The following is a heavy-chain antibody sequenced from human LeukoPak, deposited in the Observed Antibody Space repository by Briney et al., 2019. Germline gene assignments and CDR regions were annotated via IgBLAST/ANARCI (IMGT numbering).Heavy chain of an antibody. V-gene: IGHV1-2*02. CDR3: AAMVRGVISWFDP. CDR2: INPNSGGT. Sequence: ASVKVSCKASGYTFTDYYMHWVRQAPGQGLEWMGWINPNSGGTNYAQKFQGRVTMTRDTSISTDYMELSSLRSDDTAVYYCAAMVRGVISWFDPWGQGTLVTVSS. CDR1: GYTFTDYY. D-gene: IGHD3-10*01. J-gene: IGHJ5*02.